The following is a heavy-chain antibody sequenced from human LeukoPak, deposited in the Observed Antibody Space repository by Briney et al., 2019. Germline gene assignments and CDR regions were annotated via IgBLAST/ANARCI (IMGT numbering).Heavy chain of an antibody. V-gene: IGHV4-34*01. CDR3: ARGWGAARHLYFDY. J-gene: IGHJ4*02. D-gene: IGHD6-6*01. Sequence: MPSETLSLTCAVYGGSFSGYYWSWIRQPPGKGLEWIGEINHSGSTNYNPSLKSRVTISVDTSKNQFSLKLSSVTAADTAVYYCARGWGAARHLYFDYWGQGTLVTVSS. CDR1: GGSFSGYY. CDR2: INHSGST.